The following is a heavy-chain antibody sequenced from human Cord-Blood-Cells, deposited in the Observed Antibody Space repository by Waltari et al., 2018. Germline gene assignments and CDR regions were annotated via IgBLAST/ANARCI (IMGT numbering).Heavy chain of an antibody. J-gene: IGHJ3*02. Sequence: QVQLVQSGAEVKKPGASVKVSCKASGYTFASYAMHWVRQAPGQRLEWMGWINAGNGNTKYSQKFQGRVTITRDTSASTAYMELSSLRSEDTAVYYCAFKVGATGAFDIWGQGTMVTVSS. CDR3: AFKVGATGAFDI. V-gene: IGHV1-3*01. CDR2: INAGNGNT. D-gene: IGHD1-26*01. CDR1: GYTFASYA.